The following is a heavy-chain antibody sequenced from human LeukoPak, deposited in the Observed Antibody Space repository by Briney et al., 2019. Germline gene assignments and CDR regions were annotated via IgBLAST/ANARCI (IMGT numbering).Heavy chain of an antibody. Sequence: SETLSPACAVYGGSFSSYYWGWIRQPPGKGLEWIGSIYYSGSTYYNPSLKSRVTISVDTSKNQFSLKLSSVTAADTAVYYCARRDVWGSYRSLGDYWGQGTLVTVSS. CDR2: IYYSGST. CDR3: ARRDVWGSYRSLGDY. J-gene: IGHJ4*02. V-gene: IGHV4-39*01. CDR1: GGSFSSYY. D-gene: IGHD3-16*02.